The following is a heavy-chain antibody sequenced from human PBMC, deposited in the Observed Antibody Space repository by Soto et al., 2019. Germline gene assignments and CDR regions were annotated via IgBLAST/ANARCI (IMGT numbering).Heavy chain of an antibody. CDR2: IKSKTDGGTT. Sequence: EVQLVESGGGLVKPGGSLRLSCAASGFTISNAWMSWVRQAPGKGLEWVGRIKSKTDGGTTDYAAPVKGRFTISRDDSKNTLYLQMNSMKTEDTAVYYCARHEFLEWLLYLDYWGQGTLVTVSS. J-gene: IGHJ4*02. CDR3: ARHEFLEWLLYLDY. CDR1: GFTISNAW. V-gene: IGHV3-15*01. D-gene: IGHD3-3*01.